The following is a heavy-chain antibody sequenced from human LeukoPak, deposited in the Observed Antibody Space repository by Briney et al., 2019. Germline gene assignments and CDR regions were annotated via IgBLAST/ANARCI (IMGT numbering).Heavy chain of an antibody. CDR1: GGSISTYY. D-gene: IGHD5-12*01. CDR3: ARLNYGLSGVFDY. J-gene: IGHJ4*02. V-gene: IGHV4-59*08. Sequence: SETLSLTCTVSGGSISTYYWSWIRQPPGKGLEWIGYIYYSGSTNYNPSLKSRVTISVDTSKNQFSLKLSSVTAADTAVYYCARLNYGLSGVFDYWGQGTLVTVSS. CDR2: IYYSGST.